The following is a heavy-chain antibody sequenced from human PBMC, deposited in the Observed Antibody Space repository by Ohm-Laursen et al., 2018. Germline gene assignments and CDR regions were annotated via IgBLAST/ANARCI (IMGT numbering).Heavy chain of an antibody. CDR2: ISGSGATM. CDR3: TSTPGRDYYYGMDV. D-gene: IGHD2-2*01. CDR1: GYSFSTYA. Sequence: GSLRLSCTASGYSFSTYAMSWVRQAPGKGLEWVSDISGSGATMHYADSVKGRFTISRDNSKNTLYLQMNSLRAEDTALYYCTSTPGRDYYYGMDVWGQGTTVTVSS. V-gene: IGHV3-23*01. J-gene: IGHJ6*02.